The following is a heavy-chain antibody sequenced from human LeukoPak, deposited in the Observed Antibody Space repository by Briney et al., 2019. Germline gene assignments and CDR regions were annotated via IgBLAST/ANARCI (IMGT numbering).Heavy chain of an antibody. CDR3: VRDWGYTGNFEY. CDR1: GSTFSSHA. CDR2: ISADGGIT. Sequence: GGSLRLSCAASGSTFSSHAMSWVRQAPGKGLEWVSTISADGGITYYADSVKGRFTISRDNAKNSVFLQMNSLRAEDTAVYYCVRDWGYTGNFEYWGQGTQVTVSS. D-gene: IGHD5-12*01. J-gene: IGHJ4*02. V-gene: IGHV3-23*01.